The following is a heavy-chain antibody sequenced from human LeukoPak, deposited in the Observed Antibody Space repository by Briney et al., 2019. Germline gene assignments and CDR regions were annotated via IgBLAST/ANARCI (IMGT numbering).Heavy chain of an antibody. CDR3: ARWIVVVPAASIDY. CDR1: GGSISSCDYY. D-gene: IGHD2-2*01. V-gene: IGHV4-39*07. J-gene: IGHJ4*02. Sequence: SETLSLTCPVSGGSISSCDYYWSWVRQPPGKGLEWIGSIYHSGSTYYNPSLKSRVTISVDTSKNQFSLKLSSVTAADTAVYYCARWIVVVPAASIDYWGQGTLVTVSS. CDR2: IYHSGST.